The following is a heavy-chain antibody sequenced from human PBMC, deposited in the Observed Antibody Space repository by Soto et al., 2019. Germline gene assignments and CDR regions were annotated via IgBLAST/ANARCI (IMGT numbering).Heavy chain of an antibody. J-gene: IGHJ5*02. CDR1: GGSISSYY. CDR2: IYHSGST. CDR3: ARESLDYYGSGSYSNWFDP. D-gene: IGHD3-10*01. V-gene: IGHV4-59*12. Sequence: PSETLSLTCTVSGGSISSYYWSWIRQPPGKGLEYIGYIYHSGSTNYNPSLESRVTISVDTSKTQFSLKLTSVTAADTAVYYCARESLDYYGSGSYSNWFDPWGQGTLVTVSS.